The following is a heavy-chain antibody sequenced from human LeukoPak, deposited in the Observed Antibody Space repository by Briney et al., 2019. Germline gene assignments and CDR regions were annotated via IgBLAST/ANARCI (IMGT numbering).Heavy chain of an antibody. Sequence: GESLKISCKGSGYSFTIYWIGWVRQMPGKGLEWMGIIYPGDSDTRYSPSFQGQITISADKSISTAYLQWSRLKASDTAIYYCARQGYSYGYDYWGQGTLVTVSS. V-gene: IGHV5-51*01. D-gene: IGHD5-18*01. CDR1: GYSFTIYW. CDR2: IYPGDSDT. J-gene: IGHJ4*02. CDR3: ARQGYSYGYDY.